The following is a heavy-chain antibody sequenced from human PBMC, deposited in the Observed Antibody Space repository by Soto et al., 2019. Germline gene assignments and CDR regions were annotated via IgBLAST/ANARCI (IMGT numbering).Heavy chain of an antibody. J-gene: IGHJ5*02. CDR2: IIPIFGTA. Sequence: QVQLVQSGAEVKKPGSSVKVSCKASGGTFSSYAISWVRQAPGQGLEWMGGIIPIFGTANYAQKFQGRVTITADETRRTAYMELSSLRSEDTAVYYCARPTRYYYDSSGQSAWFDPWGQGTLVTVSS. D-gene: IGHD3-22*01. CDR1: GGTFSSYA. V-gene: IGHV1-69*12. CDR3: ARPTRYYYDSSGQSAWFDP.